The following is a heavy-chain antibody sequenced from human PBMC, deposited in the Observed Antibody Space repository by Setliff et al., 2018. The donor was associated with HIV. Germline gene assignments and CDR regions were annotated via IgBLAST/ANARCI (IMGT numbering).Heavy chain of an antibody. J-gene: IGHJ4*02. CDR3: VRDPWGSGSFGSIHF. CDR2: IIPLVGLA. CDR1: GDTLSSYS. V-gene: IGHV1-69*10. Sequence: GASVKVSCKASGDTLSSYSISWVRQAPGQGLEWMGAIIPLVGLADYAQKFQGRLTLTGDKSTNIVYMDLSSLTFEETAVYFCVRDPWGSGSFGSIHFWGPGTLVTVSS. D-gene: IGHD3-10*01.